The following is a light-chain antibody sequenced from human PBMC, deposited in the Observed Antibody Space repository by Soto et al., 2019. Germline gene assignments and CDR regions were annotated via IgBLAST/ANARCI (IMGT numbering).Light chain of an antibody. CDR3: SSYRSSSTGV. V-gene: IGLV2-14*01. CDR1: RSDVGGYNF. CDR2: DVS. J-gene: IGLJ1*01. Sequence: QSALTQPASVSGSPGQSITISCTGTRSDVGGYNFVSWYQQHPGKAPKLMIYDVSNRPSGVSNRFSGSKSGNTASLTISGLQAEDEAEYYCSSYRSSSTGVFGTGTKVTVL.